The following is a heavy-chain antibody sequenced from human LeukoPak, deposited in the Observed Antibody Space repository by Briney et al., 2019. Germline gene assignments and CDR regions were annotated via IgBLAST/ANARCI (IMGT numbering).Heavy chain of an antibody. Sequence: PSETLSLTCAVYGGSFSGYYWSWIRQPPGKGLEWIGEINHSGSTNYNPSLKSRVTISVDTSKNQFSLKLSSVTAADTAVYYCARGRVSRLRNWFDPWGQGTLVTVSS. CDR2: INHSGST. CDR1: GGSFSGYY. J-gene: IGHJ5*02. V-gene: IGHV4-34*01. D-gene: IGHD6-25*01. CDR3: ARGRVSRLRNWFDP.